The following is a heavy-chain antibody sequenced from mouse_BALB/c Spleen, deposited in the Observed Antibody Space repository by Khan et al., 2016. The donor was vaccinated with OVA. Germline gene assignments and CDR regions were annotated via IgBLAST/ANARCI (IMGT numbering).Heavy chain of an antibody. Sequence: VQLQQSGPDLVKPGASVKISCKASGYSFTLYYMTWVRQSHGKSLEWIGRVNPKTGGTDYNQDFKGKAIFTVDKSSNTAYMDLRSLTSEDSAVYYCARGYDFFAYWGQGTLVTVSA. CDR2: VNPKTGGT. CDR1: GYSFTLYY. V-gene: IGHV1-26*01. J-gene: IGHJ3*01. D-gene: IGHD2-14*01. CDR3: ARGYDFFAY.